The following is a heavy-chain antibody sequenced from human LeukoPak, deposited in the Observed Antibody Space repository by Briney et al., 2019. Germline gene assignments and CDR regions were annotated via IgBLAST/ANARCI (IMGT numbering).Heavy chain of an antibody. J-gene: IGHJ5*02. D-gene: IGHD2-2*01. V-gene: IGHV1-69*01. Sequence: ASVKVSCKASGGTFSSYAISWVRQAPGQGLEWMGGIIPIFGTANYAQKFQGRVTITADESTSTAYMELSSLRSEDTAVYYCARGGDIVVVPAFDPWGQGTLVTVSS. CDR2: IIPIFGTA. CDR3: ARGGDIVVVPAFDP. CDR1: GGTFSSYA.